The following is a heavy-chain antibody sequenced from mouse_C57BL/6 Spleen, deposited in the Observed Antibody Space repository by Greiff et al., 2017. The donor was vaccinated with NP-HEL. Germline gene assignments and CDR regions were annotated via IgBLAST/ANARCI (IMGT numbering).Heavy chain of an antibody. CDR1: GFTFSSYA. CDR3: ARDQAIVTTRYFDY. Sequence: EVQGVESGGGLVKPGGSLKLSCAASGFTFSSYAMSWVRQTPEKRLEWVATISDGGSYTYYPDNVKGRFTISRENAKNNLYLQIRHLKSEDTAMYYCARDQAIVTTRYFDYWGQGTTLTVSS. D-gene: IGHD2-5*01. J-gene: IGHJ2*01. CDR2: ISDGGSYT. V-gene: IGHV5-4*01.